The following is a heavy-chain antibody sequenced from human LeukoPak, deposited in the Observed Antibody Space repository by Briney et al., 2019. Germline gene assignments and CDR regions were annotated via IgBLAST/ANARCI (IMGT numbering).Heavy chain of an antibody. D-gene: IGHD3-10*01. V-gene: IGHV4-30-4*01. CDR1: GGSISSGDYY. J-gene: IGHJ3*02. CDR3: ARARGSGSYLAFDI. Sequence: PSETLSLTCTVSGGSISSGDYYWSWIRQPPGKGLEWIGYIYYSGSTYYNPSLKSRVTISVDTSKNQFSLKLSSVTAADTAVYYCARARGSGSYLAFDIWGQGTMVTVSS. CDR2: IYYSGST.